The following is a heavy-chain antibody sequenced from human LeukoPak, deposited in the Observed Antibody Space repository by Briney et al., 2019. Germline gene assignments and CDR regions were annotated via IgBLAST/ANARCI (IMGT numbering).Heavy chain of an antibody. D-gene: IGHD5-18*01. CDR1: GGSISGYY. Sequence: SETLSLTCTVPGGSISGYYWSWIRQSPGKGLEWIGYIYYSGSTNYNPSLKSRVTISVDTSKNQFSLKLSSVTAADTAVYYCAGSVDTAMVGYWGQGTLVTVSS. V-gene: IGHV4-59*01. CDR3: AGSVDTAMVGY. CDR2: IYYSGST. J-gene: IGHJ4*02.